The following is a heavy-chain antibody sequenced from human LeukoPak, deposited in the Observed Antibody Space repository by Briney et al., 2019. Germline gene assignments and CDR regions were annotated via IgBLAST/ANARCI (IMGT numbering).Heavy chain of an antibody. CDR1: GFTVNTNY. V-gene: IGHV3-66*01. CDR3: ASPLLWFGEFPGAFDI. Sequence: GGSLRLSCAASGFTVNTNYMIWVRQAPGKGLECVSVTYSGGSTYYADSVKGRFTISRDNSKNTLYLQMNSLRAEDTAVYYCASPLLWFGEFPGAFDIWGQGTMVTVSS. J-gene: IGHJ3*02. D-gene: IGHD3-10*01. CDR2: TYSGGST.